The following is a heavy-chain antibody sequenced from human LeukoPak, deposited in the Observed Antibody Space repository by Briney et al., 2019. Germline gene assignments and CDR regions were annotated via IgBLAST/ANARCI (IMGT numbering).Heavy chain of an antibody. Sequence: SETLSLTCAVYGGSLSVYYWSWMRQPPGKGLEWIGEVNHSGSTIYNPSLKSRVTISVDTSKTQFSLKLSSVTAADTAVYYCARTLNYYDSSGPFDYWGQGTLLTVSS. CDR1: GGSLSVYY. V-gene: IGHV4-34*01. D-gene: IGHD3-22*01. CDR2: VNHSGST. J-gene: IGHJ4*02. CDR3: ARTLNYYDSSGPFDY.